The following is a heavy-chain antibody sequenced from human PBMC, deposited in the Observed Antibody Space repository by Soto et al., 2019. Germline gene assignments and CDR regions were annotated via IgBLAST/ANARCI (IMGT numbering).Heavy chain of an antibody. CDR1: GFTFSSYG. Sequence: QVQLVESGGGVVQPGRSLRLSCAASGFTFSSYGIHWVRQAPGKGLEWVAVISYDGNNKYYADSVKGRFTISRANSKNTLYVQMNGLRAEATAVYYFAKNGPSSGSGAFDIWGQGTMFTVSS. CDR3: AKNGPSSGSGAFDI. V-gene: IGHV3-30*18. CDR2: ISYDGNNK. D-gene: IGHD3-10*01. J-gene: IGHJ3*02.